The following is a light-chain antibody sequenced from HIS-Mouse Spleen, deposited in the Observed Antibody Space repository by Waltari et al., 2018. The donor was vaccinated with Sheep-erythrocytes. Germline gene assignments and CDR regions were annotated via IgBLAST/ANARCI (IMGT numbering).Light chain of an antibody. V-gene: IGLV2-14*03. CDR1: SSDVGGSNY. J-gene: IGLJ1*01. CDR3: SSYTSSSTLYV. CDR2: DVS. Sequence: QSALTQPASVSGSPGQSLTISCPGTSSDVGGSNYVSWYQQHPGKAPKLMIYDVSNRPSGVSNRFSGSKSGNTASLTISGLQAEDEADYYCSSYTSSSTLYVFGTGTKVTVL.